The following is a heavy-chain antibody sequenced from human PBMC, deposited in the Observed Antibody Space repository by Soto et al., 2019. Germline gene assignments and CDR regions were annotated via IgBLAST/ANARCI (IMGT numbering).Heavy chain of an antibody. V-gene: IGHV1-69*01. CDR1: GGTFSSHS. Sequence: VQLMQSGAEVKQPGSSVKVSCEASGGTFSSHSINWVRQAPGQGLEWMGGIVTLFGTANYAQNFQGRVTITADQSTSIVYMDLSSLRSDDTAVYYCAREVGYGDFSAALLDWGQGTLVTVSS. CDR3: AREVGYGDFSAALLD. CDR2: IVTLFGTA. J-gene: IGHJ4*02. D-gene: IGHD4-17*01.